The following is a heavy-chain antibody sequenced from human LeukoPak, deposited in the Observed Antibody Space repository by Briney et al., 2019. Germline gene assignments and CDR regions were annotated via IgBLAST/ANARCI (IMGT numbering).Heavy chain of an antibody. Sequence: GGSLRLSCAASGFTFSSYWMSWVRQAPGKGLEWVANIKQDGSEKYYVDSVKGRFTISRDNAKNSLYLQMNSLRAEDTAVYYCARVAEDSSGYHHFGLFWYFDLRGRGTLVTVSS. CDR2: IKQDGSEK. CDR1: GFTFSSYW. CDR3: ARVAEDSSGYHHFGLFWYFDL. V-gene: IGHV3-7*01. D-gene: IGHD3-22*01. J-gene: IGHJ2*01.